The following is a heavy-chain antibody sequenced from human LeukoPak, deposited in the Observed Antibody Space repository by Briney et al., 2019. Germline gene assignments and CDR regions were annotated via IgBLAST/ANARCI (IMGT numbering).Heavy chain of an antibody. CDR2: IIPILGIA. Sequence: SVKVSCKASGGTFSSYAISWVRQAPGQGLEWMGRIIPILGIANYAQKFQGRVTITADKSTSTAYMELSSLRSEDTAVYYCARETLRVRGEAFDYWGQGTLVTVSS. J-gene: IGHJ4*02. CDR1: GGTFSSYA. V-gene: IGHV1-69*04. D-gene: IGHD3-10*02. CDR3: ARETLRVRGEAFDY.